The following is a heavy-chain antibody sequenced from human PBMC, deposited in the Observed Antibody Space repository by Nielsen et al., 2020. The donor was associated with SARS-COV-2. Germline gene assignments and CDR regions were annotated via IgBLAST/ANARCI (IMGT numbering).Heavy chain of an antibody. CDR2: FDPEDGET. J-gene: IGHJ5*02. CDR1: GYTFTSYD. D-gene: IGHD3-3*01. CDR3: ATAQIFGVANWFDP. V-gene: IGHV1-24*01. Sequence: ASVKVSCKASGYTFTSYDINWVRQATGQGLEWMGGFDPEDGETIYAQKFQGRVTMTEDTSTDTAYMELSSLRSEDTAVYYCATAQIFGVANWFDPWGQGTLVTVSS.